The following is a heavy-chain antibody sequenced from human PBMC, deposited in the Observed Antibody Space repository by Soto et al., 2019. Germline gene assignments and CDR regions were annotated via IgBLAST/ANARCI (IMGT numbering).Heavy chain of an antibody. CDR1: GYTFASYA. Sequence: ASVKVSCKASGYTFASYAMRWVRQAPGQRLEWMGWINAGNGYTRYSQQFQGRVTITRDTSASTAYMDLSSLRSEDTAVYYCATTCESSGYYSPACTEYFQDWGQGTLVTVSS. CDR3: ATTCESSGYYSPACTEYFQD. V-gene: IGHV1-3*01. J-gene: IGHJ1*01. CDR2: INAGNGYT. D-gene: IGHD3-22*01.